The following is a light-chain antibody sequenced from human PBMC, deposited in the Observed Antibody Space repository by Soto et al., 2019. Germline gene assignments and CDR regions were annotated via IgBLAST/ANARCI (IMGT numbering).Light chain of an antibody. V-gene: IGLV3-21*04. Sequence: VLTQPPSVSVAPGKTARITCGGNNIGSKSVHWYQQKPGQAPVLVIYYDSDRPSGIPERFSGSNSGNTATLTISRVEAGDEADYYCQVWDSSSDPVFGGGTKLTVL. CDR2: YDS. CDR3: QVWDSSSDPV. J-gene: IGLJ2*01. CDR1: NIGSKS.